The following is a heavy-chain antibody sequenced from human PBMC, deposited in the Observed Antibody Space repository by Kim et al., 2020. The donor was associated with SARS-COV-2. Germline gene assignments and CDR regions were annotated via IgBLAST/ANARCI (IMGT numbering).Heavy chain of an antibody. CDR3: ARATYDYVWGSYSSSHYYGMDV. J-gene: IGHJ6*02. CDR1: GDSVSSNSAA. CDR2: TYYRSKWYN. V-gene: IGHV6-1*01. Sequence: SQTLSLTCAISGDSVSSNSAAWNWIRQSPSRGLEWLGRTYYRSKWYNDYAVSVKSRITINPDTSKNQFSLQLNSVTPEDTAVYYCARATYDYVWGSYSSSHYYGMDVWGQGTTVTVSS. D-gene: IGHD3-16*01.